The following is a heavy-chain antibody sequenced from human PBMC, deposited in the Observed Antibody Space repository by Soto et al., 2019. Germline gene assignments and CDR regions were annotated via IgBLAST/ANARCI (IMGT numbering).Heavy chain of an antibody. D-gene: IGHD2-8*02. J-gene: IGHJ4*02. Sequence: SVKVSCKASGGTFSSYAISWVRQAPGQGLEWMGGIIPIFGTANYAQKFQGRVTITADKSTSTAYMELSSLISEDTAVYYCARDRCSGGVCQKVPDYWGQGTLVTVSS. V-gene: IGHV1-69*06. CDR2: IIPIFGTA. CDR1: GGTFSSYA. CDR3: ARDRCSGGVCQKVPDY.